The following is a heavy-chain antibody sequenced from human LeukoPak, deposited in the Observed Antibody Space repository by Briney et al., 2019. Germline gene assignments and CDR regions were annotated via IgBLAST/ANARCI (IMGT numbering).Heavy chain of an antibody. J-gene: IGHJ3*02. CDR1: GYTFTSYA. V-gene: IGHV1-3*01. Sequence: ASVKVSCKASGYTFTSYAMHWVRQAPGQRLEWMGWINAGNGNTKYSQKFQGRVTITRDTSASTAYMELSSLRSEDTAVYYCARVVGADGFAFDIWGQGTMATVSS. D-gene: IGHD1-26*01. CDR3: ARVVGADGFAFDI. CDR2: INAGNGNT.